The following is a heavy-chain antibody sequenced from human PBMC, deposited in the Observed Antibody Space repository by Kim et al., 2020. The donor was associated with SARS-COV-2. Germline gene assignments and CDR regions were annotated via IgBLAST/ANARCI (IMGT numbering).Heavy chain of an antibody. Sequence: SETLSLTCTVSGGSISSYYWSWIRQPPGKGLEWIGYIYYSGSTNYNPSLKSRVTISVDTSKNQFSLKLSSVTAADTAVYYCASFSAGSGWYDYYYGMDVWGQGTTVTVSS. V-gene: IGHV4-59*08. CDR3: ASFSAGSGWYDYYYGMDV. J-gene: IGHJ6*02. CDR2: IYYSGST. CDR1: GGSISSYY. D-gene: IGHD6-19*01.